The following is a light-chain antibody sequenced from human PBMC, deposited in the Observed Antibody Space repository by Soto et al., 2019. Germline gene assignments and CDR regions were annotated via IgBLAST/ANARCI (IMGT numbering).Light chain of an antibody. J-gene: IGLJ2*01. CDR2: EVS. V-gene: IGLV2-14*01. Sequence: QSALTQPASVSGSLGQSITISCTGTSSDVGGYNFVSWYQQHPGKAPNLMIYEVSYRPSGVSNRFSGSKSANTASLTISGLQAEDEADYYCSSYTNTNIVVFGGGTQLTVL. CDR1: SSDVGGYNF. CDR3: SSYTNTNIVV.